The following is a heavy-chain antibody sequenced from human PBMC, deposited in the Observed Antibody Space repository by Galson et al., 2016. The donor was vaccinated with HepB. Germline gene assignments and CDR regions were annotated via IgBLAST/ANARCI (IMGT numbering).Heavy chain of an antibody. CDR2: LYSSGGS. J-gene: IGHJ3*02. CDR3: ARGAPNEDRYFDKGTFDN. V-gene: IGHV4-59*02. CDR1: GGSVSGHY. D-gene: IGHD3-9*01. Sequence: SETLSLTCSVSGGSVSGHYWNWVRQSPQKRLEWLGYLYSSGGSSYNPSLKGRVSISVDTSKNQFSLTLSSVTAADTSAYYCARGAPNEDRYFDKGTFDNWGQGKMVTVSS.